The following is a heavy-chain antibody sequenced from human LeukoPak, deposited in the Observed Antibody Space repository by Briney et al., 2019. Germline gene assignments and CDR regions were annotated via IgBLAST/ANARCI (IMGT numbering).Heavy chain of an antibody. CDR3: ARTEPQWLRRAGDWFDP. CDR2: IYYSGST. Sequence: PSETLSLTCAVSGGSISSGGYSWSWIRQPPGKGLEWIGYIYYSGSTYYNPSLKSRVTISVDTSKNQFSLKLSSVTAADTAVYYCARTEPQWLRRAGDWFDPWGQGTLVTVSS. D-gene: IGHD5-12*01. CDR1: GGSISSGGYS. J-gene: IGHJ5*02. V-gene: IGHV4-30-4*07.